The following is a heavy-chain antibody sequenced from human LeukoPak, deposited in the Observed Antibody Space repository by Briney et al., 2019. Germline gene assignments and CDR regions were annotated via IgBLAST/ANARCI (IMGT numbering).Heavy chain of an antibody. CDR2: INHSGST. CDR1: GGSISGYY. V-gene: IGHV4-34*01. J-gene: IGHJ4*02. D-gene: IGHD2-2*01. Sequence: SETLSLTCTVSGGSISGYYWSWIRQPPGKGLEWIGEINHSGSTNYNPSLKSRVTISVDTSKNQFSLKLSSVTAADTAVYYCARDDCSSTSCYDNWGQGTLVTVSS. CDR3: ARDDCSSTSCYDN.